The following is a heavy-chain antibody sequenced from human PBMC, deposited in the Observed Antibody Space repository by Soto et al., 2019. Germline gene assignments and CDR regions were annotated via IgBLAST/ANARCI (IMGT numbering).Heavy chain of an antibody. CDR2: IFFTGAT. CDR3: ARARSDSARSSPGRRMDA. CDR1: GYSVSFFHQY. V-gene: IGHV4-61*01. J-gene: IGHJ6*02. Sequence: WETLCLTCVVSGYSVSFFHQYWGCIRQPPGKGLDWIGHIFFTGATNYSPSLKSRVTMSVDSSKSQFSLNLTSVTAADSAIYYCARARSDSARSSPGRRMDAWGQGTPVTVSS. D-gene: IGHD2-2*01.